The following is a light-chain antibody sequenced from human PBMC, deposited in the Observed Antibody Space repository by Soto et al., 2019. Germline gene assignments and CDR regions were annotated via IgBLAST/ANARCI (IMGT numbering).Light chain of an antibody. CDR2: EVS. CDR3: TSFTTTNSWV. J-gene: IGLJ3*02. Sequence: QSALTQPASVSGSPGQSITISCTGTSSDIGVYNYVSWYQQHPGKAPKLVICEVSNRPSGVSSRFSGSKSGNTASLTISGLRAEDEADYYCTSFTTTNSWVFVGGTKLTVL. V-gene: IGLV2-14*01. CDR1: SSDIGVYNY.